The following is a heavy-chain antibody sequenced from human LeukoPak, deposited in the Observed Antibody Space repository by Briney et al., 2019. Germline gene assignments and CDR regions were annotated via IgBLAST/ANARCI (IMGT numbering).Heavy chain of an antibody. Sequence: ASVKVSRKASGYTFTSYGISWVRQAPGQGLEWMGWISAYNGNTNYAQKLQGRVTMTTDTSTSTAYMELRSLRSDDTAVYYCARDHHAYYDSSGYYSGPYYFDYWGQGTLVTVSS. CDR1: GYTFTSYG. CDR2: ISAYNGNT. CDR3: ARDHHAYYDSSGYYSGPYYFDY. V-gene: IGHV1-18*01. D-gene: IGHD3-22*01. J-gene: IGHJ4*02.